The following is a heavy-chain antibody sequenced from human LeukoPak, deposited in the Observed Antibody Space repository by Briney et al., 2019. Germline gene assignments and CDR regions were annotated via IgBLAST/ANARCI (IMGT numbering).Heavy chain of an antibody. Sequence: PSETLSLTFTVSRGSISGSIRSSYWSWLRQPPGMGLEWIGSIYHSGSTYYNPSLKSRVTLSVETSKNQFSLKLSSVTAADTAVYYCAGSTYDNWFDPWGQGTLVTVSS. CDR2: IYHSGST. CDR1: RGSISGSIRSSY. D-gene: IGHD2-8*01. V-gene: IGHV4-39*01. CDR3: AGSTYDNWFDP. J-gene: IGHJ5*02.